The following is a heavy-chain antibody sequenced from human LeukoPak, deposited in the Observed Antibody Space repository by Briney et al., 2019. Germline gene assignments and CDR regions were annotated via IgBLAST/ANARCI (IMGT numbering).Heavy chain of an antibody. D-gene: IGHD3-10*01. J-gene: IGHJ4*02. CDR3: ARSYKYGYSDY. V-gene: IGHV4-31*03. CDR1: GASITSGGSY. CDR2: IYYSGST. Sequence: PSQTLSLTRTVSGASITSGGSYWSWIRQHPGKGLEWIGYIYYSGSTYYNPSLRSRIDISVDTSKNQFSLKLRSVSAADTAVYYCARSYKYGYSDYWGQGTLVTVSS.